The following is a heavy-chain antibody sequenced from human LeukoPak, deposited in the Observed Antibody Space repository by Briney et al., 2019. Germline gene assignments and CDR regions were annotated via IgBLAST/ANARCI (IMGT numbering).Heavy chain of an antibody. Sequence: KPSETLSLTCAVYGGSFSGYHWSWIRQPPGKGLEWIGEINHSGSTNYNPSLKSRVTISVDTSKNQFSLKLSSVTAADTAVYYCATPSGSYYYYYGMDVWGQGTTVTVSS. J-gene: IGHJ6*02. V-gene: IGHV4-34*01. CDR2: INHSGST. CDR3: ATPSGSYYYYYGMDV. D-gene: IGHD1-26*01. CDR1: GGSFSGYH.